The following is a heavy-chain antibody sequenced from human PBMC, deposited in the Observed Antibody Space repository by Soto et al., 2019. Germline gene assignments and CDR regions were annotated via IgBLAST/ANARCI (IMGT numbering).Heavy chain of an antibody. D-gene: IGHD1-20*01. V-gene: IGHV4-59*08. J-gene: IGHJ3*01. CDR2: IYYSGST. CDR3: ARRYGSAFDF. CDR1: GGSISSYY. Sequence: SETRSLTCTVSGGSISSYYWSWIRQPPGKGLEWIGYIYYSGSTNYNPSLKSRVTISVDTSKNQFSLKLSSVTAADTAVYYCARRYGSAFDFWGQGTMVTVS.